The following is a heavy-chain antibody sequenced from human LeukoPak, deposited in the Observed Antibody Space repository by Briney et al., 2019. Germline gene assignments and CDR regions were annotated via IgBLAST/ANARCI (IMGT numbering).Heavy chain of an antibody. CDR1: GGSISSYY. Sequence: PSETLSLTCTVSGGSISSYYWSWIRQPPGKGLEWIGYIYYSGGTNYNPSLKSRVTISVDTSKNQFSLKLSSVTAADTAVYYCARRGTVSSMVRGVISNYYGMDVWGQGTTVTVSS. CDR3: ARRGTVSSMVRGVISNYYGMDV. CDR2: IYYSGGT. D-gene: IGHD3-10*01. J-gene: IGHJ6*02. V-gene: IGHV4-59*08.